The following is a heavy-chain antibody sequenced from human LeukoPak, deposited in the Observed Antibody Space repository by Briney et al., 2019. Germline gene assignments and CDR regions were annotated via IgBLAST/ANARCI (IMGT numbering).Heavy chain of an antibody. CDR2: ISGASGST. CDR1: GFTFSSYA. V-gene: IGHV3-23*01. J-gene: IGHJ3*02. Sequence: PGGSLRLSCAASGFTFSSYAMSWVRQAPGKGLEWVSAISGASGSTYYADSVKGRFTVSRDNSKNTLYLQMNSLRAEDTAVYYCAKALVDFDIWGQGTMVTVSS. D-gene: IGHD2-15*01. CDR3: AKALVDFDI.